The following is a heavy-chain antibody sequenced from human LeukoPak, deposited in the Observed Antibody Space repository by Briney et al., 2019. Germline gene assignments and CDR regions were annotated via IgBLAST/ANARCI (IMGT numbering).Heavy chain of an antibody. Sequence: GASVKVSCKASGYTFTSYDINWVRQATGQGLEWMGWMNPNSGNTGYAQKFQGRVTMTRNTYISTTYMELSSLRSEHTAVYYCARQGQLRGSGSFAYWGQGTLVTVS. CDR3: ARQGQLRGSGSFAY. CDR2: MNPNSGNT. CDR1: GYTFTSYD. J-gene: IGHJ4*02. D-gene: IGHD3-10*01. V-gene: IGHV1-8*01.